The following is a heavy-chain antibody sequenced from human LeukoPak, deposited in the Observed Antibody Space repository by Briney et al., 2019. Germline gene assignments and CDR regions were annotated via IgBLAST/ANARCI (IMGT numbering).Heavy chain of an antibody. D-gene: IGHD3-3*01. CDR1: GFTFSSYA. J-gene: IGHJ5*02. CDR2: ISYDGSNK. Sequence: PGGSLRLSCAASGFTFSSYAMHWVRQAPGKGLEWVAVISYDGSNKYYADSVKGRFTISRDNSKNTLYLQMNSLRAEDTAVYYCARDRGDFWSGYYDNWFDPWGQGTLVTVSS. CDR3: ARDRGDFWSGYYDNWFDP. V-gene: IGHV3-30*04.